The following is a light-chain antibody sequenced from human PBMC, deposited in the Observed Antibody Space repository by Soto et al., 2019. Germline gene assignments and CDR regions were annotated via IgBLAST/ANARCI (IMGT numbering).Light chain of an antibody. CDR3: QQTYSAPPLI. CDR1: QSINSY. CDR2: AAS. J-gene: IGKJ3*01. Sequence: DIQMTQSPSSLSASVGDRVKITCRASQSINSYLNWYQQKPGKAPKLLIYAASSLQSGVPSRFSGSGSGTDFTLTISSLQPEDFATYYCQQTYSAPPLIFGPGTKVDI. V-gene: IGKV1-39*01.